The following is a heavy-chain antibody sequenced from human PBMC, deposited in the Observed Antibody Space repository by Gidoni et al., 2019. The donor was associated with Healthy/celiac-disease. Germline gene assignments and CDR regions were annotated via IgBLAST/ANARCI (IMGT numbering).Heavy chain of an antibody. V-gene: IGHV4-34*01. CDR1: GGSFRGYY. CDR3: ARGETTVTTRYFQH. D-gene: IGHD4-17*01. J-gene: IGHJ1*01. Sequence: QVQLQQWGAGLLKPSETLFLTCAVHGGSFRGYYWGWIRQPPGKGLEWIGEINHSGSTNYTPSLKSRVTISVDTSKNQFSLKLSSVTAADTAVYYCARGETTVTTRYFQHWGQGTLVTVSS. CDR2: INHSGST.